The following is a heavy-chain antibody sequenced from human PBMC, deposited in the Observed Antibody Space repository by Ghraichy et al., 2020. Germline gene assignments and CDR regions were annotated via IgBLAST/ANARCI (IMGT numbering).Heavy chain of an antibody. CDR3: AKDNLDGNNYVFDY. D-gene: IGHD5-24*01. V-gene: IGHV3-30*18. CDR1: GFAFDSWG. CDR2: ISTDGRDE. J-gene: IGHJ4*02. Sequence: GGSLRLSCAASGFAFDSWGMHWVRQAPGKGLEWVAVISTDGRDEYYGGSVQGRFTISRDNSKNTLYLQMNDLRAEDTAVYFCAKDNLDGNNYVFDYWGQGTLVTVSS.